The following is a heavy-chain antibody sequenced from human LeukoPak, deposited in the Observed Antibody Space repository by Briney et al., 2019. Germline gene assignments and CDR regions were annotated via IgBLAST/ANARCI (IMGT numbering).Heavy chain of an antibody. V-gene: IGHV1-24*01. CDR3: ATDALERMIVVGITPFGAFDI. Sequence: PRASVKVSCKVSGYTLTELSMHWVRQAPGKGLEWMGGFDPEDGETIYAQKFQGRVTMTEDTSTDTAYMELSSLRSEDTAVYYCATDALERMIVVGITPFGAFDIWGQGTMVTVSS. D-gene: IGHD3-22*01. CDR2: FDPEDGET. CDR1: GYTLTELS. J-gene: IGHJ3*02.